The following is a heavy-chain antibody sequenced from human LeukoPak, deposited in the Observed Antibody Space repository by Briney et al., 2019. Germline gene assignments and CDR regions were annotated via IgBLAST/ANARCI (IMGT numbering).Heavy chain of an antibody. CDR3: AKGSAVTGTLDY. Sequence: GGSLRLSCAASGFTFSRYGMHWVRQAPGKGVEWVAVISYDGSKKYYADSVKGRFTISRDNSKNTLYLQMNSLRTEDTAVYYCAKGSAVTGTLDYWGQGTLVTVSS. J-gene: IGHJ4*02. CDR2: ISYDGSKK. D-gene: IGHD6-19*01. V-gene: IGHV3-30*18. CDR1: GFTFSRYG.